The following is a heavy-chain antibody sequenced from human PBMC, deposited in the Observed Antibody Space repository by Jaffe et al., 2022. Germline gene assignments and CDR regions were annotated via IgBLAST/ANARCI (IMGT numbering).Heavy chain of an antibody. V-gene: IGHV3-30*02. Sequence: QVQLVESGGGVVQPGGSLRLSCAASGFTFSSYGMHWVRQAPGKGLEWVAFIRYDGSNKYYADSVKGRFTISRDNSKNTLYLQMNSLRAEDTAVYYCAKDHPRGTIFGVVTRYPHYYMDVWGKGTTVTVSS. J-gene: IGHJ6*03. D-gene: IGHD3-3*01. CDR1: GFTFSSYG. CDR2: IRYDGSNK. CDR3: AKDHPRGTIFGVVTRYPHYYMDV.